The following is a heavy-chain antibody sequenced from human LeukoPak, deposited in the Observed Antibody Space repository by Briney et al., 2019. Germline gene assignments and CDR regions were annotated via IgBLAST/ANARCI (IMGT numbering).Heavy chain of an antibody. Sequence: SETLSLTCTVSGGSISSYYWSWIRQPPGKGLEWIGYIYYSGSTNYNPSLKSRVTISVDTSKNQFSLKLSSVTAADTAVYYCARHPEHYDILTGYYNYYGMDVWGQGATVTVSS. CDR1: GGSISSYY. CDR3: ARHPEHYDILTGYYNYYGMDV. J-gene: IGHJ6*02. D-gene: IGHD3-9*01. V-gene: IGHV4-59*08. CDR2: IYYSGST.